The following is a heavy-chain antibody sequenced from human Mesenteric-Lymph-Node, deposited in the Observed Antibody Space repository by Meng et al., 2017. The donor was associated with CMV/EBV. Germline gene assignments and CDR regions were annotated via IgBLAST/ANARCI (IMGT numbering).Heavy chain of an antibody. J-gene: IGHJ4*02. CDR2: ISGSGAST. CDR1: GFTFSSYA. Sequence: GGSLRLSCAASGFTFSSYAMSWVRQAPGKGLEWVSAISGSGASTYYADSVKGRFTISRDDSKNTLYLQMNSLRAEDTAVYYCAKTGVRGYCSGGSCSRLGNYAFDYWDQGTLVTVSS. D-gene: IGHD2-15*01. CDR3: AKTGVRGYCSGGSCSRLGNYAFDY. V-gene: IGHV3-23*01.